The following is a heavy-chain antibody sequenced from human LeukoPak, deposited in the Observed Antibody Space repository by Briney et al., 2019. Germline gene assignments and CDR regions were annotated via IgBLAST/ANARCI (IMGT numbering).Heavy chain of an antibody. CDR1: GYSFTSYW. CDR2: FYPGDSDT. V-gene: IGHV5-51*01. D-gene: IGHD3-22*01. CDR3: AATYYYDSSGYWDAFDI. J-gene: IGHJ3*02. Sequence: GESLKISCKGSGYSFTSYWIGWVRQMPGKGLEWMGIFYPGDSDTRYSPSFQGQVTISADKSISTAYLQWSSLKASDTAMYYCAATYYYDSSGYWDAFDIWGQGTMVTVSS.